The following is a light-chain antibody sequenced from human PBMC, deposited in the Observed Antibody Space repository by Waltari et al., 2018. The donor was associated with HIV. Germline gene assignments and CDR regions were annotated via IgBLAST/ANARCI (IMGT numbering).Light chain of an antibody. Sequence: QSALTQPPSASGSPGQSVTISCTGTSSDVGGYNFVSWYQQHPGKAPKLMIFEVTKRPSGVPARFSGSKSGNTASLTVSGLQADDEADYYCSPYAGSNNLVFGGGTKLTVL. CDR2: EVT. J-gene: IGLJ2*01. V-gene: IGLV2-8*01. CDR3: SPYAGSNNLV. CDR1: SSDVGGYNF.